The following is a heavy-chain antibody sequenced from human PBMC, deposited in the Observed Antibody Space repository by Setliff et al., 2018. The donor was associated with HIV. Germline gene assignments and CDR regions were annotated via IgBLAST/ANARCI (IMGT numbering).Heavy chain of an antibody. Sequence: GESLTISCVASEFTFSSYAMHWVRQAPGKGLEWVAVMPDDGSKEYYTDSVRGRFTISRDNSKNTLYLQMNSLRAEDTAVYYCARDVGFPLYYFDYWGQGTLVTVSS. CDR2: MPDDGSKE. J-gene: IGHJ4*02. CDR3: ARDVGFPLYYFDY. D-gene: IGHD1-26*01. CDR1: EFTFSSYA. V-gene: IGHV3-30*10.